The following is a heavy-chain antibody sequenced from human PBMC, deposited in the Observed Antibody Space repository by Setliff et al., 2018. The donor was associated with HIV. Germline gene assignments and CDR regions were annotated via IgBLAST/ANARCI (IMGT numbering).Heavy chain of an antibody. V-gene: IGHV4-39*01. CDR3: AGYRYYYDSSGYGRWFDP. J-gene: IGHJ5*02. CDR2: IYYSGST. CDR1: GGSISSSSYY. Sequence: SETLSLTCTVSGGSISSSSYYWGWIRQPPGKGLEWIGNIYYSGSTYYNPSLKSRVTISVDTSENQFSLRLNSVTAADTAVYYCAGYRYYYDSSGYGRWFDPWGQGTLVTVSS. D-gene: IGHD3-22*01.